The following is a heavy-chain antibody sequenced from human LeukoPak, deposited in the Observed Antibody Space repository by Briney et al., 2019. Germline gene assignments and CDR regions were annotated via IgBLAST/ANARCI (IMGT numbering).Heavy chain of an antibody. CDR2: ISSSSSYT. V-gene: IGHV3-11*06. J-gene: IGHJ1*01. D-gene: IGHD3-10*01. CDR1: GFTFSDYY. Sequence: GGSLRLSCAASGFTFSDYYMSWIRQAPGKGLEWVSYISSSSSYTNYADSVKGRFTISRDNAKNSLYLQMNSLRAEDTAVYYCATMVRDQGLNFQHWGQGTLVTVSS. CDR3: ATMVRDQGLNFQH.